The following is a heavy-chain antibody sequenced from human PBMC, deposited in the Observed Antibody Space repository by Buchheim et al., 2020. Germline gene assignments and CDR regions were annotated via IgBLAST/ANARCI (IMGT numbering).Heavy chain of an antibody. CDR3: ARVALVRPDCTNGVCYEVGWFDP. D-gene: IGHD2-8*01. J-gene: IGHJ5*02. CDR2: IYHSGST. V-gene: IGHV4-30-2*01. Sequence: QLQLQESGSGLVKPSQTLSLTCAVSGGSISSGGYSWSWIRQPPGKGLEWIGYIYHSGSTYYNPSLKSRVTISVDRSKNQFSLKLSSVTAADTAVYYCARVALVRPDCTNGVCYEVGWFDPWGQGTL. CDR1: GGSISSGGYS.